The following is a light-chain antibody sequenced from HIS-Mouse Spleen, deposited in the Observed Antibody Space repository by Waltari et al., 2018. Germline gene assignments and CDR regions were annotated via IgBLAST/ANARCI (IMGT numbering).Light chain of an antibody. V-gene: IGLV1-47*01. CDR1: SSNIGSNT. CDR3: AAWDDSLSGPV. CDR2: RNS. J-gene: IGLJ2*01. Sequence: QSVLTQPPSASGTPGQRVTIPFSGSSSNIGSNTVNCYQQLPGTAPKLLSYRNSQRPSGVPDRFSGSKSGTSASLAISGLRSEDEADYYCAAWDDSLSGPVFGGGTKLTVL.